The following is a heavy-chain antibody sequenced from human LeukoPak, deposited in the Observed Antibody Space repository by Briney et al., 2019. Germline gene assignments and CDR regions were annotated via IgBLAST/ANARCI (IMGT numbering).Heavy chain of an antibody. V-gene: IGHV1-8*01. J-gene: IGHJ3*02. CDR2: MNPNSGNT. CDR3: ARVSIWQDAFEI. Sequence: EASVKVSCKASGYTFTSYDINWERQATGQGLEWMGWMNPNSGNTGYAQKFQGRVTMTRNTSISTAYMELSSLRSEDTAVYYCARVSIWQDAFEIWGQGTMVTVSS. D-gene: IGHD6-6*01. CDR1: GYTFTSYD.